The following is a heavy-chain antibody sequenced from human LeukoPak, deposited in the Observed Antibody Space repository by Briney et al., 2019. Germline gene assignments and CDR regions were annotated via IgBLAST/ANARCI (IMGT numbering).Heavy chain of an antibody. J-gene: IGHJ4*02. CDR2: INPSGGST. D-gene: IGHD3-9*01. CDR1: GYTFTSYY. V-gene: IGHV1-46*01. CDR3: AREGDYDILTGFGGD. Sequence: ASVKVSCKASGYTFTSYYMHWVRQAPGQGLEWMGIINPSGGSTSYAQKFQGRVTMTRDASTSTVYMELSSLRSEDTAVYYCAREGDYDILTGFGGDWGQGTLVTVSS.